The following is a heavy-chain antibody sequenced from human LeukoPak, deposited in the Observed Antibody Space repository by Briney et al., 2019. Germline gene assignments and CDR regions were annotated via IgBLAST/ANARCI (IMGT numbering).Heavy chain of an antibody. V-gene: IGHV1-18*01. CDR2: ISAYNGDT. CDR1: GYTFTTYG. Sequence: ASVKVSCKASGYTFTTYGFTWVRQAPRQGLEWMGWISAYNGDTNYAQKFQGRVTMTRDTSISTAYMELSRLRSDDTAVYYCARADYGDYSDYWGQGTLVTVSS. J-gene: IGHJ4*02. D-gene: IGHD4-17*01. CDR3: ARADYGDYSDY.